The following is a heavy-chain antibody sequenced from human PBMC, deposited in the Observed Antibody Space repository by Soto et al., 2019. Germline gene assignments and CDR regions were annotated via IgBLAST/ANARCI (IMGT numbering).Heavy chain of an antibody. D-gene: IGHD3-16*02. CDR2: ISSSGSIK. Sequence: QVQLVESGGGLVKPGGSLRLSCAVSGFTFSDYYITWIRQAPGKGLEWVSYISSSGSIKNYADSVNGRSTISRDNAKNSLYLQMNSLRVEDTAVYYCLRVEDYVWGSYRYWGQGTLVTVSS. CDR1: GFTFSDYY. V-gene: IGHV3-11*01. CDR3: LRVEDYVWGSYRY. J-gene: IGHJ4*02.